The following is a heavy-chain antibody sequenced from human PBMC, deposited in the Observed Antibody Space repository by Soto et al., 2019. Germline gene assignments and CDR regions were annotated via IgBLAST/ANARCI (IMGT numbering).Heavy chain of an antibody. J-gene: IGHJ4*02. CDR2: INPDSGDT. Sequence: QVQLVQSGAEVKKPGASVKVSCKASGYTFTNHYVHWMRQAPGQGLEWMGWINPDSGDTNYAQRFQGRVSMTRDTSINTGYMELRGLRSDDTAFYYCGTSGWHGNHNLDYWGQGALVTVSS. V-gene: IGHV1-2*02. D-gene: IGHD1-1*01. CDR1: GYTFTNHY. CDR3: GTSGWHGNHNLDY.